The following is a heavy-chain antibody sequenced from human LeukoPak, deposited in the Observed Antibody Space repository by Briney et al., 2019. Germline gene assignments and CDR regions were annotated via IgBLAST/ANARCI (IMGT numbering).Heavy chain of an antibody. V-gene: IGHV3-53*01. CDR1: GFTVSSNY. Sequence: GGSLRLSCAASGFTVSSNYMSWVRQAPGKGLEWVSVIYSGGSTYYADSVKGRFTISRDNSKNTLYLQIDFLTAEDTAVYYCARSPVAGPPNYFDYLGQGTLVTVSS. CDR2: IYSGGST. J-gene: IGHJ4*02. CDR3: ARSPVAGPPNYFDY. D-gene: IGHD6-19*01.